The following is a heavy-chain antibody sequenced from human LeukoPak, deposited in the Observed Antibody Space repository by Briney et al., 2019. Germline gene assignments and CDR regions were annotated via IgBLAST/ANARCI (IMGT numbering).Heavy chain of an antibody. D-gene: IGHD7-27*01. CDR2: IYYSGST. CDR1: GGSISSSSYY. CDR3: AGGLGIGYYFDY. V-gene: IGHV4-39*07. J-gene: IGHJ4*02. Sequence: SETLSLTCTVSGGSISSSSYYWGWIRQPPGKGLEWIGSIYYSGSTYYNPSLKSRVTISVDTSKNQFSLKLSSVTAADTAVYYCAGGLGIGYYFDYWGQGTLVTVSS.